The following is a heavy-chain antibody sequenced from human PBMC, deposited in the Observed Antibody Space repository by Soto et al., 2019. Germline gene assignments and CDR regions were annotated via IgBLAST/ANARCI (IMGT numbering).Heavy chain of an antibody. V-gene: IGHV4-34*01. Sequence: QVQLQQWGAGLLKPSETLSLTCAVYGGSFSGYYWSWIRQPPGKGLEWIGEINHRGSTNYNPFLKRRVTISVDTSKNQFSLKLNSVTAADTAVYYCARGSRVKIPAASGRDYYYHGLDVWGQGTAVTVSS. CDR3: ARGSRVKIPAASGRDYYYHGLDV. D-gene: IGHD6-25*01. CDR1: GGSFSGYY. J-gene: IGHJ6*02. CDR2: INHRGST.